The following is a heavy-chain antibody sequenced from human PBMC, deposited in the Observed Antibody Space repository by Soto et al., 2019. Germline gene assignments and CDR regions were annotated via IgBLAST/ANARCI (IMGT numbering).Heavy chain of an antibody. CDR1: GGSISSYY. V-gene: IGHV4-59*01. CDR2: INYIGST. CDR3: ARNQKNWNDFRY. J-gene: IGHJ4*02. Sequence: SETLSLTCTVSGGSISSYYWSWIRQPPGKGLEWIGYINYIGSTNYNPSLKSRVTISLDASKNQFSLKLSSVTAADTAVYYCARNQKNWNDFRYWGPGTLVTVSS. D-gene: IGHD1-1*01.